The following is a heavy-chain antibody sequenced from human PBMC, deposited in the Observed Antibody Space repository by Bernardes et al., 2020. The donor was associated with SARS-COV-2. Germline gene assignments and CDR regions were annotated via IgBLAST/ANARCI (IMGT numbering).Heavy chain of an antibody. CDR1: GFSLSTSGMW. CDR3: ARITEYYYYYGMDV. J-gene: IGHJ6*02. Sequence: SGPTLVKPTQTLTLTCPFSGFSLSTSGMWVSWIRQPPGKALEWLALIDWDDDKYYSTSLKTRLTISKDTSKNQVVLTMTNMDPVDTATYYCARITEYYYYYGMDVWGQGTTVTVSS. CDR2: IDWDDDK. V-gene: IGHV2-70*01.